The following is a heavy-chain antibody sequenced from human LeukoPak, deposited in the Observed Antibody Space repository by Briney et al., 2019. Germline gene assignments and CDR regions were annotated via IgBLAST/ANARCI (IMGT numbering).Heavy chain of an antibody. D-gene: IGHD3-10*01. V-gene: IGHV4-31*03. J-gene: IGHJ4*02. Sequence: SPETLSLTCTVSGGSISSGGYYWSWIRQHPGKGLEWIGYIYYSGSTYYNPSLKSRVTISVDTSKNQFSLKLSPVTAADTAVYYCARAPLLWFGFEWGQGTLVTVSS. CDR1: GGSISSGGYY. CDR2: IYYSGST. CDR3: ARAPLLWFGFE.